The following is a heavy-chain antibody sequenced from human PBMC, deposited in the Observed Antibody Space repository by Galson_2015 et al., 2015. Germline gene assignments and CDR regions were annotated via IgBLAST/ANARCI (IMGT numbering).Heavy chain of an antibody. J-gene: IGHJ4*02. D-gene: IGHD3-16*01. CDR3: AKDLGESSSLPDFDY. V-gene: IGHV3-30*18. Sequence: SLRLSCAASGFTFSSYGMHWVRQAPGKGLEWVAVISYDGSNKYYADSVKGRFTISRDNSKSTLYLQMNSLRAEDTAVYYCAKDLGESSSLPDFDYWGQGTLVTVSS. CDR1: GFTFSSYG. CDR2: ISYDGSNK.